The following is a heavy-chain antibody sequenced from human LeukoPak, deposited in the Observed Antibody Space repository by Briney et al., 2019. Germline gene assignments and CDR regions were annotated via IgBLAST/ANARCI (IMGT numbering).Heavy chain of an antibody. CDR3: ARGRDLFDS. V-gene: IGHV3-48*04. J-gene: IGHJ4*02. CDR2: IVGSSRNI. CDR1: GFSFSTYS. Sequence: GGSLRLSYTASGFSFSTYSMNWVRQAPGKGLEWVSYIVGSSRNIYYADSVKGRFTISRDNAKNSLYLQMNSPRAEDTAVYYCARGRDLFDSWGQGTLVIVSS.